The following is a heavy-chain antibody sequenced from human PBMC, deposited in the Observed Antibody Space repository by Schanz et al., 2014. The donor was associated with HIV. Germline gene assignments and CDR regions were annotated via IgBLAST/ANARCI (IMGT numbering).Heavy chain of an antibody. CDR2: ISFDGGEK. V-gene: IGHV3-30*18. D-gene: IGHD4-17*01. J-gene: IGHJ6*02. CDR1: GFTFSHYW. Sequence: VQLVESGGGLVQRGGSLRLSCVASGFTFSHYWMSWVRQAPGKGLEWVAVISFDGGEKHYADSAKGRFTISRDNSKTTLYLQMNSLRAEDTAVSYCAKGARAHKVTTGVDVWGPGTTVTVSS. CDR3: AKGARAHKVTTGVDV.